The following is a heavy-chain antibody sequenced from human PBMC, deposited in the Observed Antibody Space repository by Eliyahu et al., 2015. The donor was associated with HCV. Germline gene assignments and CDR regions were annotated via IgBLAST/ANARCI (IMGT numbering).Heavy chain of an antibody. CDR3: AKVRTTSPKEWLDS. D-gene: IGHD1-14*01. J-gene: IGHJ5*01. CDR2: ISDSGNSI. Sequence: EVQVLESGGGLVQPGGSLTLSCXASRFTFSNYAMTWVRQAPGKGLEWVSSISDSGNSIYYTDSVRGRFTISRENSKNTVYLQMKSLRADDTAVYYCAKVRTTSPKEWLDSWGQGTLVTVSS. V-gene: IGHV3-23*01. CDR1: RFTFSNYA.